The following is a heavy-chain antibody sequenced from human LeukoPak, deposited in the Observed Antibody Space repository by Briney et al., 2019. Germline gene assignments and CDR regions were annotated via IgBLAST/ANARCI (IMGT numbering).Heavy chain of an antibody. Sequence: GGSLRLSCAASGFTFSSYAMSWVRQAPGKGLEWVSAISGSGGSTYYADSVKGRFTISRDNSKNTLYLQMNSLRAEDTAVYYCAKASITGTTLSAVGHWGQGTLVTVPS. D-gene: IGHD1-7*01. V-gene: IGHV3-23*01. CDR1: GFTFSSYA. J-gene: IGHJ4*02. CDR2: ISGSGGST. CDR3: AKASITGTTLSAVGH.